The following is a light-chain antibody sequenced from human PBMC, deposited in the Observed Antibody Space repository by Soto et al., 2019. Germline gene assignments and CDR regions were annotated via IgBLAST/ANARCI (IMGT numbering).Light chain of an antibody. J-gene: IGKJ1*01. CDR1: QSVSIN. CDR3: QQYNNWPRT. CDR2: GAS. V-gene: IGKV3-15*01. Sequence: EIVMTQSPATLSVSPGERATLSCRASQSVSINLAWYQQKPGQAPRLLIYGASIRATGIPARFSGSGSGTEFTLTISSLQSEDSAVYFCQQYNNWPRTFGQGTKVDIK.